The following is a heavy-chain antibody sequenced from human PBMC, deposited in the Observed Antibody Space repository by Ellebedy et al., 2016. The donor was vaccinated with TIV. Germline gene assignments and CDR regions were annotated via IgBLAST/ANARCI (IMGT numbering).Heavy chain of an antibody. Sequence: GESLKISCAASGFTFSNYWIHWVRQAPGKGLVWLSRINRDGSSANYADSVKGRFSISRDNSKNTLYVQMNSLRAEDTAVYYCARDPREWLVRGYFDCWGQGTLVTVSS. CDR3: ARDPREWLVRGYFDC. D-gene: IGHD6-19*01. CDR2: INRDGSSA. CDR1: GFTFSNYW. J-gene: IGHJ4*02. V-gene: IGHV3-74*01.